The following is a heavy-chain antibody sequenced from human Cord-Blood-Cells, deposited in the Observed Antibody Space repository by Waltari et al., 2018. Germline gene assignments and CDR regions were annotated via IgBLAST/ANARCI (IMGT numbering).Heavy chain of an antibody. Sequence: QLQLQESGPGLVYPSETLSLTCTVSGGSISSSSYYWGWIRQPPGKGLEWFGSIYYSGSTYYNPSLKSRVTISVDTSKNQFSLKLSSVTAADTAVYYCARVVIDDAFDIWGQGTMVTVSS. J-gene: IGHJ3*02. CDR1: GGSISSSSYY. CDR3: ARVVIDDAFDI. CDR2: IYYSGST. D-gene: IGHD2-21*01. V-gene: IGHV4-39*01.